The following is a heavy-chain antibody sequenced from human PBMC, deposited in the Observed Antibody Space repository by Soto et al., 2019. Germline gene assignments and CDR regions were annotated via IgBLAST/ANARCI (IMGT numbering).Heavy chain of an antibody. CDR2: IGGRGRDT. CDR1: GFTFSSHA. CDR3: AILGGTYYAFDV. V-gene: IGHV3-23*01. D-gene: IGHD1-26*01. Sequence: GGSLRLSCAASGFTFSSHAMGWVRQAPGKGLEWVSAIGGRGRDTYYADSMKGRFTISRDNSKNTVSLQMNSLRAEDTAVYYCAILGGTYYAFDVWGQGTLVTVSS. J-gene: IGHJ3*01.